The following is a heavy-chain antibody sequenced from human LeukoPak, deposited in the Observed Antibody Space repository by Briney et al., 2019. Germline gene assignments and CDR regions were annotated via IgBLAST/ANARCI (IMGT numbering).Heavy chain of an antibody. V-gene: IGHV4-31*03. Sequence: SQTLSLTCTVSGGSISSGGYYWSWIRQHPGKGLAWIGYINYSGSTYYNPSLKSRVTISVDTSKNQFSLKLSSVTAADTAMYYCARDRKDWYFDLWGRGTLSLSPQ. CDR3: ARDRKDWYFDL. CDR2: INYSGST. J-gene: IGHJ2*01. D-gene: IGHD1-14*01. CDR1: GGSISSGGYY.